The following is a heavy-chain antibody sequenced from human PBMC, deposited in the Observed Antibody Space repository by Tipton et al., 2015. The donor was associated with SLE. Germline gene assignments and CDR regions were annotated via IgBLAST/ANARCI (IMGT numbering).Heavy chain of an antibody. CDR3: AREGQYQGWFDP. V-gene: IGHV4-39*07. CDR2: IYYSGRT. D-gene: IGHD2-2*01. Sequence: LRLSCTVSGGSISRSSHYWGWIRQPPGKGLERIGSIYYSGRTYYNSSLKSRVTISVDTSKDQFSLKLSSVTDADTAVYYCAREGQYQGWFDPWGQGTLVTVSS. CDR1: GGSISRSSHY. J-gene: IGHJ5*02.